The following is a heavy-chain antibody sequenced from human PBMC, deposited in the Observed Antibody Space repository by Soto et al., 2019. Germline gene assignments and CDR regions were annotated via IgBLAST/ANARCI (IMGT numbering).Heavy chain of an antibody. D-gene: IGHD2-2*01. V-gene: IGHV3-23*01. CDR2: ITGSDVTT. Sequence: EVQLLESGGGLVQPGGSLRLSCAASGFTFSNYAMSWVRQAPGKGLEWVASITGSDVTTYYADSVKGRVTISRDNSRNTLYLQMNSRRAEDTAVYYCAKATHNGERGYCTSTRCAAEYFQDWGQGALVAVSS. CDR1: GFTFSNYA. CDR3: AKATHNGERGYCTSTRCAAEYFQD. J-gene: IGHJ1*01.